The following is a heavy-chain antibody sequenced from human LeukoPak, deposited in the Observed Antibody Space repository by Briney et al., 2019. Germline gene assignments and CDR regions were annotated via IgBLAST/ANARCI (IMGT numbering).Heavy chain of an antibody. CDR3: ARLRFCGTPSCGGFDV. Sequence: PSETLSLTCAVSGGSISSSNWGTWVRQPPGKGLEWIGEIYHSGTTNYTPSLKSRVTISIDTSKNQFSLKMTSVTAADPAVYYCARLRFCGTPSCGGFDVWGKGTTVTVSS. D-gene: IGHD3-3*01. CDR1: GGSISSSNW. CDR2: IYHSGTT. V-gene: IGHV4-4*02. J-gene: IGHJ6*04.